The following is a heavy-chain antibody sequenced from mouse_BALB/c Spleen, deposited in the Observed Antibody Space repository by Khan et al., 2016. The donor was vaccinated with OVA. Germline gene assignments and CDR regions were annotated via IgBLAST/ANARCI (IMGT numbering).Heavy chain of an antibody. CDR2: IDPETGGT. CDR1: GYTFTDYE. V-gene: IGHV1-15*01. Sequence: QVQLQQSGAELVRPGASVTLSCKASGYTFTDYEMHWVKQTPVHGLEWIGAIDPETGGTAYNQKFKGKATLTAAKSSSTAYMELRSLTSEDSAVYYCTRESAYWGQGTLVTVSA. J-gene: IGHJ3*01. CDR3: TRESAY.